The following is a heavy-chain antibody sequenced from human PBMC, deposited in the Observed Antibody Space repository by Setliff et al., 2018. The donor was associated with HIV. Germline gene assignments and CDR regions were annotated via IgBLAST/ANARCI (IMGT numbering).Heavy chain of an antibody. V-gene: IGHV4-4*07. Sequence: PSETLSLTCTVSGGSINSFYWNWVRQPAGRGLEWIGRIFASGNTNYNPSLKSRVTMSVDTSKNQFSLNLNSVTAADTAVYYCAREEGGSSGYYYHYYYYMDVWGKGTTVTVSS. CDR1: GGSINSFY. CDR2: IFASGNT. J-gene: IGHJ6*03. CDR3: AREEGGSSGYYYHYYYYMDV. D-gene: IGHD3-22*01.